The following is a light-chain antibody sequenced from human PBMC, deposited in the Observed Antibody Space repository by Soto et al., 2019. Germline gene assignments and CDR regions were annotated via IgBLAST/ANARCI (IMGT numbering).Light chain of an antibody. J-gene: IGKJ2*01. CDR1: QSVSSNY. CDR2: GAS. V-gene: IGKV3-20*01. Sequence: EIVLTQSPCTLSLSPGERATLSCRASQSVSSNYLAWYQQKPGQAPRLLIYGASSRATGITDRISGSGSGTEFTLTISRREHEDFAVYYCQQHCGSPSYTFGQGTKLEIQ. CDR3: QQHCGSPSYT.